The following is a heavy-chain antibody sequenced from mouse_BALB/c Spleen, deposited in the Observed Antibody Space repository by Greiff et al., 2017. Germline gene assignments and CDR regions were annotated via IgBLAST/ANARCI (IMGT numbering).Heavy chain of an antibody. CDR3: ARGLRLLYYAMDY. D-gene: IGHD1-2*01. V-gene: IGHV1-7*01. CDR2: INPSTGYT. J-gene: IGHJ4*01. Sequence: VKLVESGAELAKPGASVKMSCKASGYTFTSYWMHWVKQRPGQGLEWIGYINPSTGYTEYNQKFKDKATLTADKSSSTAYMQLSSLTSEDSAVYYCARGLRLLYYAMDYWGQGTSVTVSS. CDR1: GYTFTSYW.